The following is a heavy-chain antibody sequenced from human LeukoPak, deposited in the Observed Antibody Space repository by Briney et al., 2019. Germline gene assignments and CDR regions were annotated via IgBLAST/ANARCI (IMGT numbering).Heavy chain of an antibody. CDR1: GFIFSGYY. Sequence: GGSLRLSCATSGFIFSGYYMSWIRQAPGKGLEWVSYISGSGNDISYADSVKGRFTISRDNAKDSLYLQMNSLRAADTAVYYCGTHAGRTGSDDWGQGTLVTVSS. CDR3: GTHAGRTGSDD. V-gene: IGHV3-11*01. CDR2: ISGSGNDI. J-gene: IGHJ4*02. D-gene: IGHD3/OR15-3a*01.